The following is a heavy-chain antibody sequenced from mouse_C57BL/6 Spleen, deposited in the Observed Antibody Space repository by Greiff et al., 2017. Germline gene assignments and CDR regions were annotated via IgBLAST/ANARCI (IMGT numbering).Heavy chain of an antibody. CDR3: ARVTTVAGGFAY. J-gene: IGHJ3*01. Sequence: EVQVVESEGGLVQPGSSMKLSCTASGFTFSDYYMAWVRQVPEKGLEWVANINYDGSSTYYLDSLKSRFIISRDNAKNILYLQMSSLKSEDTATYYCARVTTVAGGFAYWGQGTLVTVSA. CDR2: INYDGSST. CDR1: GFTFSDYY. D-gene: IGHD1-1*01. V-gene: IGHV5-16*01.